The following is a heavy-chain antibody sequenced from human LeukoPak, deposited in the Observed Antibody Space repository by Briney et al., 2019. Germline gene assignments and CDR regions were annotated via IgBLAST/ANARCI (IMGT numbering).Heavy chain of an antibody. D-gene: IGHD1-7*01. CDR3: ARGRGPSAGTTGDYFDY. CDR1: GFTFSSFA. Sequence: PGGSLRLSCAASGFTFSSFAMSWVRPAQGKGLEWVSAISGSGGSTYYADSVKGRFTISRDNAKNSLYLQMNSLRAEDTAVYYCARGRGPSAGTTGDYFDYWGQGTLVTVSS. J-gene: IGHJ4*02. V-gene: IGHV3-23*01. CDR2: ISGSGGST.